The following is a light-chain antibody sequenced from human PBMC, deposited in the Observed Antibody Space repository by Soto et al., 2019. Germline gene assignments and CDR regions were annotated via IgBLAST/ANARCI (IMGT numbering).Light chain of an antibody. J-gene: IGLJ2*01. Sequence: QSVLTQPPSVSAAPGQKVTISCSGSTSNIGNNYVSWYQQLPGTAPRLLIYDNNKRPSGIPDRFSGSKSDTSATLGITGLQTGDEADYYCGAWDSNLSVVFGGGTQLTVL. CDR2: DNN. CDR1: TSNIGNNY. V-gene: IGLV1-51*01. CDR3: GAWDSNLSVV.